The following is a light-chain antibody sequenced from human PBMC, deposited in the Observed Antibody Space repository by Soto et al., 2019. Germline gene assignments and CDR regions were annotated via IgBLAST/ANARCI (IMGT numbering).Light chain of an antibody. J-gene: IGKJ2*01. CDR1: QVVSTSY. CDR2: ATS. CDR3: QQFGSSPYT. Sequence: ETVLTQAAANLSLSPGERATLSCRASQVVSTSYLAWYYQKPGQAPRLLIYATSRRATDIPDRFSGSGSGTDFTLTVRRLEPEDFAVFYCQQFGSSPYTFGQGTKVDI. V-gene: IGKV3-20*01.